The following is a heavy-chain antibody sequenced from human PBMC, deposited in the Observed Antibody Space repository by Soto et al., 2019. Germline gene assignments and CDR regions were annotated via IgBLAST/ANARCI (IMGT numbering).Heavy chain of an antibody. J-gene: IGHJ6*02. V-gene: IGHV3-21*01. Sequence: EVPLVESGGGLVKPGGSLRLSCAASGFTFSTYSMNWVRQAPGKGLEWVSSISSSSSYIYYADSVKGRFTISRDNAKNSLYLQMNSLRAEDTAVYCCARYDSSGYYWPYYYYGMDVWGQGTTVTVSS. CDR2: ISSSSSYI. CDR3: ARYDSSGYYWPYYYYGMDV. CDR1: GFTFSTYS. D-gene: IGHD3-22*01.